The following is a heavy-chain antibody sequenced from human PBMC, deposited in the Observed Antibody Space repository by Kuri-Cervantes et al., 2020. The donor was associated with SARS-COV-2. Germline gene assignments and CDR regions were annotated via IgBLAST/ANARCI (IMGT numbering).Heavy chain of an antibody. D-gene: IGHD2-15*01. Sequence: SETLSLTCAISGDSVSSNSAAWNWIRQSPSRGLEWLGRTYYRSKWYNDYAVSVKSRITINPDTSKNQFSLKLSSVTAADTAVYYCAGIVVQNNWFDPWGQGTLVTVSS. J-gene: IGHJ5*02. CDR1: GDSVSSNSAA. CDR2: TYYRSKWYN. CDR3: AGIVVQNNWFDP. V-gene: IGHV6-1*01.